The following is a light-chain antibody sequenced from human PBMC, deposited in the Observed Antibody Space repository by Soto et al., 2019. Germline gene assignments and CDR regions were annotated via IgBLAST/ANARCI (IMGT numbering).Light chain of an antibody. CDR2: DVT. CDR1: SNDIGTYNF. CDR3: CSYAGSYIYV. J-gene: IGLJ1*01. V-gene: IGLV2-11*01. Sequence: QSALTQPRSVSGSPGQSVTISCNGTSNDIGTYNFVSWYQQYPGKAPKLVIFDVTKRPSGVPDRFSGSKSGNTASLTISGLQAEDEADFYCCSYAGSYIYVFGTGTKVTVL.